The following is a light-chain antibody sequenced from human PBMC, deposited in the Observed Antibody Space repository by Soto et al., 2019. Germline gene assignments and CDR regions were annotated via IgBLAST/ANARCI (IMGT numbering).Light chain of an antibody. CDR2: GAS. CDR1: QSISVTY. V-gene: IGKV3-20*01. CDR3: QQYGSSGLT. J-gene: IGKJ4*01. Sequence: EIVMTQSPATLSVSPGERATLSCRASQSISVTYLAWYQLKPGQAPRFLIYGASNRATGIPDRFSGSGSGTDFTLTISRLEPEDSAVYYCQQYGSSGLTFGGGTKVDIK.